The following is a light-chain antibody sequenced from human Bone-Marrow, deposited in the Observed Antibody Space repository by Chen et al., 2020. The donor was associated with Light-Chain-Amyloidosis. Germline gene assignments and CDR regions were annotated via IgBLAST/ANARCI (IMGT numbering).Light chain of an antibody. CDR1: DLPTKY. CDR3: QSADSSGTYEVI. V-gene: IGLV3-25*03. CDR2: RDT. J-gene: IGLJ2*01. Sequence: SYELTHPPSVSLSPAQTPRITCSGDDLPTKYAYWYQQKPGQAPVLVIHRDTERPSGISERFSGSSSGTTATLTISGVQAEDEADYHCQSADSSGTYEVIFGGGTKLTVL.